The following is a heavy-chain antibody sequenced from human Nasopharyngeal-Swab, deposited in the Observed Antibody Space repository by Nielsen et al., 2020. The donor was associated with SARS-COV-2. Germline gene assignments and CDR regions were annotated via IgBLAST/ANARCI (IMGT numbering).Heavy chain of an antibody. CDR2: IDYSGNT. D-gene: IGHD6-19*01. V-gene: IGHV4-39*07. J-gene: IGHJ4*02. Sequence: SETLSLTCTVSGGSISNSYYWGWIRQPPGRGLEWIGSIDYSGNTDYNLSLKSRVTISVDTPKNQFSLRLSSVTAADTAVYYCARVAAVAGTGAEYYFDYWGQGTLVTVSS. CDR1: GGSISNSYY. CDR3: ARVAAVAGTGAEYYFDY.